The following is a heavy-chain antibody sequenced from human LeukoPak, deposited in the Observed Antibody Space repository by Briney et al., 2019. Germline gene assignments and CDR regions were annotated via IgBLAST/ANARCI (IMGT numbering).Heavy chain of an antibody. CDR3: ASSAKRSSGWYGYFDL. CDR1: GGTXSSYA. Sequence: ASVKVSCKASGGTXSSYAISGVRQAPGQGLEWMGRSIPILGIANYAQKFQGRVTITADKSTSTAYMELSSLRSEDTAVYYCASSAKRSSGWYGYFDLWGRGTLVTVSS. J-gene: IGHJ2*01. D-gene: IGHD6-19*01. CDR2: SIPILGIA. V-gene: IGHV1-69*04.